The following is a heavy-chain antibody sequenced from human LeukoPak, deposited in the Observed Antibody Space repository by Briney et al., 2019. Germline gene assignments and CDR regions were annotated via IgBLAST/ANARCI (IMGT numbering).Heavy chain of an antibody. CDR1: GNSIRSSSYY. V-gene: IGHV4-39*01. CDR2: IYYSGST. CDR3: ASRYYYDSSGYFLY. J-gene: IGHJ4*02. D-gene: IGHD3-22*01. Sequence: SETLSLTCTVSGNSIRSSSYYWGWIRQPPGKGLEWIGYIYYSGSTYYSSSLKSRVPIPVDTSKNQFSLKLNSVTAADTAVYYCASRYYYDSSGYFLYWGQGTLVAVSS.